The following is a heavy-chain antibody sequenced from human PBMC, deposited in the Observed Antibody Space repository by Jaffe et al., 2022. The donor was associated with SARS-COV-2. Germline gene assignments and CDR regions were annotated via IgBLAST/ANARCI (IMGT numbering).Heavy chain of an antibody. CDR2: ISSSSSYI. CDR3: ARAGPRHDYGDSMAYFDY. V-gene: IGHV3-21*01. CDR1: GFTFSSYS. J-gene: IGHJ4*02. D-gene: IGHD4-17*01. Sequence: EVQLVESGGGLVKPGGSLRLSCAASGFTFSSYSMNWVRQAPGKGLEWVSSISSSSSYIYYADSVKGRFTISRDNAKNSLYLQMNSLRAEDTAVYYCARAGPRHDYGDSMAYFDYWGQGTLVTVSS.